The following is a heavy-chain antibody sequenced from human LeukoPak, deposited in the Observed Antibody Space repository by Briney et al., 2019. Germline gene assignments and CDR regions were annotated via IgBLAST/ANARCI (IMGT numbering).Heavy chain of an antibody. Sequence: GGSLRLSCAASGFTFRSYAMSWVRQAPGKGLEWVSAISGSGGSTYYADSVKGRFTISRDNSKNTLYLQMNSLRAEDTAVYYCAKDVTMVRGYTPLWGQGTLVTVSS. J-gene: IGHJ4*02. CDR3: AKDVTMVRGYTPL. D-gene: IGHD3-10*01. V-gene: IGHV3-23*01. CDR2: ISGSGGST. CDR1: GFTFRSYA.